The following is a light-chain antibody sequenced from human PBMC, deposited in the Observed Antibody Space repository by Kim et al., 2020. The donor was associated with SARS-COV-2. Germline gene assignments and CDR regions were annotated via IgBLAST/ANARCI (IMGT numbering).Light chain of an antibody. V-gene: IGKV1-12*01. J-gene: IGKJ4*01. CDR2: SAS. CDR1: QGVSSW. CDR3: QQVKSFPLT. Sequence: ASVGDRVTITCRASQGVSSWLAWYQQKPGKGPKLLIYSASNLQSGVPSRFSGSGSGTEFTLTISSLQPEDFATYYCQQVKSFPLTFGGGTKVDIK.